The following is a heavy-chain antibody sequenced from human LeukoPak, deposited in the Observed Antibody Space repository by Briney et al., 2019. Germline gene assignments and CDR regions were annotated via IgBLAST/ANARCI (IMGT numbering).Heavy chain of an antibody. V-gene: IGHV3-23*01. CDR2: INGRGGST. D-gene: IGHD1-26*01. J-gene: IGHJ4*02. Sequence: GGSLRLSCAASGFTFSNYAMSWVRQAPGKGLEWVSSINGRGGSTYYADSVKGRFTISRDNSKNTLYLQMNSLRAEDTAVYYCARSLGGTYYGRYFDYWGQGTLVTVSS. CDR3: ARSLGGTYYGRYFDY. CDR1: GFTFSNYA.